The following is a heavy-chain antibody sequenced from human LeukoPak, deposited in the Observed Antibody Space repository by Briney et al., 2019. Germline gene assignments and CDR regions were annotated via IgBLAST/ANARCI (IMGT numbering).Heavy chain of an antibody. V-gene: IGHV3-30*18. CDR3: AKGPYYYDSSAMEVDY. Sequence: GGSLRLSCAASGFTFSSYGMHWVRQAPGKGLEWVAVISYDGSNKYYADSVKGRFTISRDNSKNTLYLQMNSLRAEDTAVYYCAKGPYYYDSSAMEVDYWGQGTLVTVSS. CDR2: ISYDGSNK. CDR1: GFTFSSYG. J-gene: IGHJ4*02. D-gene: IGHD3-22*01.